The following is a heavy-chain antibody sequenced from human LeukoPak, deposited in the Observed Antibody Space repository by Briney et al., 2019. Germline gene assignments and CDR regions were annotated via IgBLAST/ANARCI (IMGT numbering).Heavy chain of an antibody. CDR1: GFTFSNYA. V-gene: IGHV3-21*01. J-gene: IGHJ4*02. Sequence: GGSLRLSCAASGFTFSNYAIYWVRQAPGKGLEWVSSISSSSSYIYYADSVKGRFTISRDNAKNSLYLQMNSLRAEDTAVYYCARDVVRAVAGFIDYWGQGTLVTVSS. CDR3: ARDVVRAVAGFIDY. CDR2: ISSSSSYI. D-gene: IGHD6-19*01.